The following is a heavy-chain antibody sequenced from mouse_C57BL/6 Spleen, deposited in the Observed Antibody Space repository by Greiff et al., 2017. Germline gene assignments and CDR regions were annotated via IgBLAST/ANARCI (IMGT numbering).Heavy chain of an antibody. V-gene: IGHV6-3*01. CDR3: TVDRGAMDY. CDR1: GFTFSNYW. Sequence: DVKVEESGGGLVQPGGSLKLSCVASGFTFSNYWMNWVRQSPEKGLEWVAQIRVKSDNYATHYAESVKGKFTISRDDSRSRVYLKMNNLRAEDTGSYYSTVDRGAMDYWGQGTSVTVSS. CDR2: IRVKSDNYAT. J-gene: IGHJ4*01.